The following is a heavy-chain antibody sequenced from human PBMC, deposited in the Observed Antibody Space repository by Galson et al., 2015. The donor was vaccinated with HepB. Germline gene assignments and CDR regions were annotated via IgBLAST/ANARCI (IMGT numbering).Heavy chain of an antibody. D-gene: IGHD2-2*01. J-gene: IGHJ6*03. V-gene: IGHV1-69*10. CDR2: IISILGIA. CDR1: GGTFSSYA. Sequence: SVKVSCKASGGTFSSYANSWVRQAPGQGLEWMGGIISILGIANYAQKFQGRVTITADKSTSTAYMELSSLRSEDTAVYYCARTMGDIVVVPAARALYYMDVWGKGTTVTVSS. CDR3: ARTMGDIVVVPAARALYYMDV.